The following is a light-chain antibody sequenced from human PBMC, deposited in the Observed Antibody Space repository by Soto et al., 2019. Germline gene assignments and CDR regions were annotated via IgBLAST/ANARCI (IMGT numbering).Light chain of an antibody. Sequence: EIVLTQSPATLSVSPVGRAPHSCGASQSVSSNLAWYQQKPGQAPRLLIYDASNRATGIPARFSGSGSGTDFTLTISSLEPEDSAVYYCQQRSNWPLTFGPGTQGGYQ. J-gene: IGKJ3*01. CDR1: QSVSSN. V-gene: IGKV3-11*01. CDR2: DAS. CDR3: QQRSNWPLT.